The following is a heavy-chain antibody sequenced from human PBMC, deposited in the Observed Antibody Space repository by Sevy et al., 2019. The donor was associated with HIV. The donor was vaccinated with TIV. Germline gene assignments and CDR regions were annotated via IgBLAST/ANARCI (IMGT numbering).Heavy chain of an antibody. D-gene: IGHD1-26*01. J-gene: IGHJ3*02. CDR3: ARDHIVGANEAFDI. V-gene: IGHV3-21*01. CDR1: GFTFSSYS. Sequence: GGSLRLSCAASGFTFSSYSMNWVRQAPGKGLEWVSSISSSSSYIYYADSVKGRFTISRDNAKNSLYLQMNSLRAEDTAVYYCARDHIVGANEAFDIRGQGTMVTV. CDR2: ISSSSSYI.